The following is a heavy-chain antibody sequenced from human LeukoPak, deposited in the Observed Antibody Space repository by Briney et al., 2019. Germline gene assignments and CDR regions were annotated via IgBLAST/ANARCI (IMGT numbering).Heavy chain of an antibody. CDR2: IYHTGST. CDR1: GGSISTSNW. CDR3: ARGAWGIWFDP. J-gene: IGHJ5*02. D-gene: IGHD6-13*01. Sequence: SETLSLTCVVYGGSISTSNWWSWVRQPPGKGLEWIGEIYHTGSTHYNPSLKSRVTILVDKSKNQFSLELSSVTAADTAVYYCARGAWGIWFDPWGQGTLVTVSS. V-gene: IGHV4-4*02.